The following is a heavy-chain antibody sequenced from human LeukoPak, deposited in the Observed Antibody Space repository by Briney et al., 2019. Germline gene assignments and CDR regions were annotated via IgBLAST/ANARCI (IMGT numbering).Heavy chain of an antibody. Sequence: GGSLRLSCAASGFTFSSYWMSWVRQAPGKGLEWVANIKQDGSEKYYVDSVKGRFTISRDNAKNSLYLQINSLRAEDTAVYYCARDKFGSYYYGSGIYYFDYWGQGPLVTVSS. CDR2: IKQDGSEK. CDR3: ARDKFGSYYYGSGIYYFDY. J-gene: IGHJ4*02. D-gene: IGHD3-10*01. V-gene: IGHV3-7*01. CDR1: GFTFSSYW.